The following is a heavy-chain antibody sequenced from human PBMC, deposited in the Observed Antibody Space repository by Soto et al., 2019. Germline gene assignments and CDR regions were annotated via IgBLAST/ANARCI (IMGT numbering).Heavy chain of an antibody. J-gene: IGHJ6*02. CDR3: ARDHRLAIAAAGSYYYYYGMDV. CDR1: GFTFSSYG. Sequence: QVQLVESGGGVVQPGRSLRLSCAASGFTFSSYGMHWVRQAPGKGLEWVAVIWYDGSNKYYADSVKGRFTISRDNSKNTLYLQMNSLRAEDTAVYYCARDHRLAIAAAGSYYYYYGMDVWGQGTTVTVSS. V-gene: IGHV3-33*01. D-gene: IGHD6-13*01. CDR2: IWYDGSNK.